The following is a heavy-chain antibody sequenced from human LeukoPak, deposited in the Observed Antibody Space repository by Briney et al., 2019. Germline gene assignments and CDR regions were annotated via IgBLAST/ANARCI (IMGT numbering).Heavy chain of an antibody. CDR2: IHTSGST. CDR1: GGSISSYY. J-gene: IGHJ6*03. CDR3: ARGRVSSSTWYSTYYYYFYMDV. V-gene: IGHV4-4*07. D-gene: IGHD1-1*01. Sequence: SETLSLTCTVSGGSISSYYWSWIRQPAGKGLEWIGRIHTSGSTNFNPSLNGRVSISRDTTNNLFSLRLRSVTAADTAVYFCARGRVSSSTWYSTYYYYFYMDVWGKGTTVTVSS.